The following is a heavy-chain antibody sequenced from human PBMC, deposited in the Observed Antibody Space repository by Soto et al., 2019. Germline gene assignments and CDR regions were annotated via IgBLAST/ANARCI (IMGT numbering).Heavy chain of an antibody. CDR2: ISYDGSNT. CDR3: ARESPYYFDY. J-gene: IGHJ4*02. CDR1: GFTFSSYA. V-gene: IGHV3-30-3*01. Sequence: QVQLVESGGGVVQPGRSLRLSCAAPGFTFSSYAMHWVRQAPGKGLEWVAVISYDGSNTYYADSVKGRFTISRDNSKSTLYLQMNSLRAEDTAVYYCARESPYYFDYWGQGTLVTVSS.